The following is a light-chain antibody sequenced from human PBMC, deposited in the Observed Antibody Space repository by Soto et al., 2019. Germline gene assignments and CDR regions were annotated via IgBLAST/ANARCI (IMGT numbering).Light chain of an antibody. Sequence: EIVLTQSPGTLSLSPGERATLSCRASQSVSSSYLAWYQQKPGQAPRLLIYGASSRATGIPDRFSGSGSGTDFTFTISRLEPEDFAVYYCQQYGSSPVTFGQGTKLEIK. J-gene: IGKJ2*01. CDR1: QSVSSSY. CDR3: QQYGSSPVT. CDR2: GAS. V-gene: IGKV3-20*01.